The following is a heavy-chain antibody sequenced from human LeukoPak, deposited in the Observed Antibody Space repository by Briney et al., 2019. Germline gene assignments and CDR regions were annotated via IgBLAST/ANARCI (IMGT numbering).Heavy chain of an antibody. Sequence: GGSLRLSCAASGFTFSTYSMNWVRQAPGKGLEWVSYISSGSRTIYYADSVKGRFTISRDNAKNSLYLQMNSLRVEDTAVYYCATGRLLPAAVFDHWGQGTLVTVAS. J-gene: IGHJ4*02. D-gene: IGHD2-2*01. CDR2: ISSGSRTI. V-gene: IGHV3-48*04. CDR3: ATGRLLPAAVFDH. CDR1: GFTFSTYS.